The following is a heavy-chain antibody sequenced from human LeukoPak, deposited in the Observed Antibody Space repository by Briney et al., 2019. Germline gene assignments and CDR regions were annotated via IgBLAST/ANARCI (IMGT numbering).Heavy chain of an antibody. CDR2: IKEDGGAK. V-gene: IGHV3-7*04. J-gene: IGHJ4*02. CDR3: ARNRGWQQFDY. Sequence: GRSLRLSCAASGFTFSSYWMDWVRQAPGKGLEWVANIKEDGGAKNYVDSVKGRFNISRDNAKDSVYLQMNSLRAEDTALYYCARNRGWQQFDYWGRGTLVTVSS. CDR1: GFTFSSYW. D-gene: IGHD6-13*01.